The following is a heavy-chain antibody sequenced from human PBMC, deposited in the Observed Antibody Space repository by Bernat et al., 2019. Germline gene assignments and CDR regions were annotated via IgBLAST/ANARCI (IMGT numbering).Heavy chain of an antibody. Sequence: EVQLVESGGGLVKPGGSLRLSCAASGFTFSSYSMNWVRQAPGKGLEWVSSISSSSSYIYYADSVKGRFTIARDNAKNSLYLQMNGLRAEDTAVYYCARRLSSSWDYWGQGTLVTVSS. J-gene: IGHJ4*02. V-gene: IGHV3-21*01. CDR1: GFTFSSYS. CDR3: ARRLSSSWDY. D-gene: IGHD6-13*01. CDR2: ISSSSSYI.